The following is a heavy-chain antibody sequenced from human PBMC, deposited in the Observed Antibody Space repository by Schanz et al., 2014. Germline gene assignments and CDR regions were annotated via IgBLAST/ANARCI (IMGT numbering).Heavy chain of an antibody. CDR1: GGSIRSGTYY. D-gene: IGHD3-10*01. J-gene: IGHJ2*01. CDR3: ARDPTGRLDL. V-gene: IGHV4-61*02. Sequence: QVQLQESGPGLVKPSQTLSLTCTVSGGSIRSGTYYWSWIRQPAGKALEWVGRVFPNGITDYNPSLKSRVSMTLGAAKNRFCLARATLSAADTAVYYCARDPTGRLDLWGRGTLVTVSS. CDR2: VFPNGIT.